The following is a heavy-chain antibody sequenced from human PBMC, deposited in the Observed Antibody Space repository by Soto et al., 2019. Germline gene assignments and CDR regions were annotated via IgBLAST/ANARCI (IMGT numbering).Heavy chain of an antibody. D-gene: IGHD3-10*01. CDR2: IYYSGST. V-gene: IGHV4-30-4*01. CDR1: GGSISSGDYY. Sequence: SETLSLTCTVSGGSISSGDYYWSWIRQPPGKGLEWIGYIYYSGSTYYNPSLKSRVTISVDTSKNQFPLKLSSVTAADTAVYYCPRVGGFGATTIDYWGQGTLVTVSS. J-gene: IGHJ4*02. CDR3: PRVGGFGATTIDY.